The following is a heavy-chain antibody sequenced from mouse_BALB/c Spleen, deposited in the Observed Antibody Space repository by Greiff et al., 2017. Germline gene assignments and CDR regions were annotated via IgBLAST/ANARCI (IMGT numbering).Heavy chain of an antibody. D-gene: IGHD2-3*01. CDR2: ISYSGST. CDR3: ARGDGYYTYYFDY. J-gene: IGHJ2*01. V-gene: IGHV3-2*02. Sequence: VQLKESVPGLVKPSQSLSLTCTVTGYSITSDYAWNWIRQFPGNKLEWMGYISYSGSTSYNPSLKSRISITRDTSKNQFFLQLNSVTTEDTATYYCARGDGYYTYYFDYWGQGTTLTVSS. CDR1: GYSITSDYA.